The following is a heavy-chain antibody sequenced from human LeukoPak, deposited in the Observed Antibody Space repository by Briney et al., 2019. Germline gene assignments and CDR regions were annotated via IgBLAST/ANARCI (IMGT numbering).Heavy chain of an antibody. CDR3: ARAWQQLEGGHFDY. CDR1: GDIVSSNSAA. Sequence: SQTLSLTCAISGDIVSSNSAAWNWIRQSPSGGLEWLGRTYYRSKWYNDYAVSVKSRITINPDTSKNQFSLQLNSVTPEDTAVYYCARAWQQLEGGHFDYWGQGTLVTVSS. D-gene: IGHD6-13*01. J-gene: IGHJ4*02. V-gene: IGHV6-1*01. CDR2: TYYRSKWYN.